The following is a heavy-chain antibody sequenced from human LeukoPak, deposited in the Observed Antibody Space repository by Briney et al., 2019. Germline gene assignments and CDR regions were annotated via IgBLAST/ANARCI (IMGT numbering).Heavy chain of an antibody. CDR3: AKDQYCSGGSCYFYYYYYGMDV. J-gene: IGHJ6*02. Sequence: GGSLRLSCAASGFTFSSYRMNWVRQAPGKGLEWVSAISGSGGSTYYADSVKGRFTISRDNSKNTLYLQMNSLRAEDTAVYYCAKDQYCSGGSCYFYYYYYGMDVWGQGTTVTVSS. V-gene: IGHV3-23*01. D-gene: IGHD2-15*01. CDR2: ISGSGGST. CDR1: GFTFSSYR.